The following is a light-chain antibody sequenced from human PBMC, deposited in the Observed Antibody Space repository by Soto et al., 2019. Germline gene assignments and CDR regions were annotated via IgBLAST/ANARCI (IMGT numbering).Light chain of an antibody. CDR2: GAS. J-gene: IGKJ4*01. V-gene: IGKV3-20*01. CDR3: QHYGSSPGLT. CDR1: QSVTSTS. Sequence: EVVLTQSPDTLPLSPGERATLFCRASQSVTSTSIAWHQQKPGQAPRLLIYGASNRATGIPDRFSGSGSGTDFTLTISRLESEDSAMYYCQHYGSSPGLTFGGGAKVEIK.